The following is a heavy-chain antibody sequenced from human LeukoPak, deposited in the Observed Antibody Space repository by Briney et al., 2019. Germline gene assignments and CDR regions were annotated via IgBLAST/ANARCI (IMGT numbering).Heavy chain of an antibody. D-gene: IGHD3-9*01. CDR1: GYNFTNYY. Sequence: GASVKVSCKTSGYNFTNYYMHWVRQAPGHGLEWMRIMNPSGDTTTYAEKFQGRVTMTRDTSTSTVYMELSSLRSEDTAVYYCARGGALRYFEWFSAYWGQGTLVTVSS. V-gene: IGHV1-46*01. CDR3: ARGGALRYFEWFSAY. J-gene: IGHJ4*02. CDR2: MNPSGDTT.